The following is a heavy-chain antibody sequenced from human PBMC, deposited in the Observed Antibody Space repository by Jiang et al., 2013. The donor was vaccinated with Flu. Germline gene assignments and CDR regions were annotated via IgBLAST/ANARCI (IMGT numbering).Heavy chain of an antibody. Sequence: KRPGPSVNLSCKTSGYIFTTYGIHWVRQAPGQRLEWMGWINAGNGDTYYSQIFQGRVTITRDTSASTASMELSSLRSEDTAVYYCARGDFLDVWGKGTTVTVSS. CDR2: INAGNGDT. CDR1: GYIFTTYG. D-gene: IGHD2/OR15-2a*01. J-gene: IGHJ6*04. CDR3: ARGDFLDV. V-gene: IGHV1-3*01.